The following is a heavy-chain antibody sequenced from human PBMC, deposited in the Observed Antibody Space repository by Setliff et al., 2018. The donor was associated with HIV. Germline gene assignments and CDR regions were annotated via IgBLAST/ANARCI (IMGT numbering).Heavy chain of an antibody. V-gene: IGHV1-2*04. D-gene: IGHD3-10*01. CDR1: GYTFTAYF. J-gene: IGHJ3*02. CDR2: INPYSGGT. CDR3: VREVRAAYKGPLWFGQSDPRPDTFDI. Sequence: ASVKVSCKASGYTFTAYFIHWVRQAPGQGLEWMGWINPYSGGTNYAQNFQGWVTMTRDTSITTAYMELSRLTSDDTALYFCVREVRAAYKGPLWFGQSDPRPDTFDIWGQGTMVTVSS.